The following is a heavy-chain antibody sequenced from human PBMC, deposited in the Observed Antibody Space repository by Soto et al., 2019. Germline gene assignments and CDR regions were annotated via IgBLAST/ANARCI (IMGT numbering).Heavy chain of an antibody. CDR2: ISFYNGHT. CDR3: ASATSIAGAGKET. CDR1: GDTVTKYG. J-gene: IGHJ4*02. Sequence: QVQLVQSGGEVKKPGASVKVSCKASGDTVTKYGISWVRQAPGQGLEWLGWISFYNGHTNYALKFQDRITFTTDTSTCTASMELRSLTSDDTAVYYCASATSIAGAGKETWGQGTLVTVSS. D-gene: IGHD6-19*01. V-gene: IGHV1-18*01.